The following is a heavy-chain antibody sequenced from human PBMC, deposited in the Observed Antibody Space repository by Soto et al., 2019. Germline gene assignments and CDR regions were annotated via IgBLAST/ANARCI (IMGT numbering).Heavy chain of an antibody. J-gene: IGHJ4*02. D-gene: IGHD4-4*01. CDR3: EKDWVGGSNRYPLDY. Sequence: GGSLSLSCAASRFTFSDYGMHWVRQAPGKGLEWVAGISHGATRKSYSDSVKGRFIISRDNSKKMLYLQLNSLRREDTAVYYCEKDWVGGSNRYPLDYWGRGTLVTVSS. CDR2: ISHGATRK. CDR1: RFTFSDYG. V-gene: IGHV3-30*18.